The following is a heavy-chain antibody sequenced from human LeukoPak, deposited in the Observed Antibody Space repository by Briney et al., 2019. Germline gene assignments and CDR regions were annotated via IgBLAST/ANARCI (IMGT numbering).Heavy chain of an antibody. Sequence: PGGSLRLSCAASGFTFSNAWMSWVRQAPGKGLEWVAFIRYDGSNKYYADSVKGRFTISKDNSKNTLYLQMNSLRAEDTAVYYCARVGIVVVPAAMRLDYWGQGTLVTVSS. J-gene: IGHJ4*02. V-gene: IGHV3-30*02. CDR3: ARVGIVVVPAAMRLDY. D-gene: IGHD2-2*01. CDR1: GFTFSNAW. CDR2: IRYDGSNK.